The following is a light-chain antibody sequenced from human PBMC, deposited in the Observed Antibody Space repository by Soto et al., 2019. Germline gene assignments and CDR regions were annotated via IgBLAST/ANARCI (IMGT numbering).Light chain of an antibody. CDR3: QQYGSSPRT. V-gene: IGKV3-20*01. J-gene: IGKJ1*01. Sequence: EIVLTQSPGTLSLSPGERATLSCRASQSVSSFSLAWYQQKPGQAPRLLIYDASSRATGIPDRFGGSGSGTDFTLAISRLEPEDFAVYYCQQYGSSPRTFGQGTKVDIK. CDR2: DAS. CDR1: QSVSSFS.